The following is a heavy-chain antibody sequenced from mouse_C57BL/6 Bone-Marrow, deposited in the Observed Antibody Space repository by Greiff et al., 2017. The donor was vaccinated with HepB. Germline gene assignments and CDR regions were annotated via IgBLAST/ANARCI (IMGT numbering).Heavy chain of an antibody. Sequence: VQLQQPGAELVKPGASVKLSCKASGYTFTSYWMQWVKQRPGQGLEWIGEIDPSDSYTNYNQKFKGKATLTVDTSSSTAYMQLSSLTSEDSAVYYCARGGGTVVATRYFDVWGTGTTVTVSS. CDR1: GYTFTSYW. V-gene: IGHV1-50*01. CDR2: IDPSDSYT. CDR3: ARGGGTVVATRYFDV. J-gene: IGHJ1*03. D-gene: IGHD1-1*01.